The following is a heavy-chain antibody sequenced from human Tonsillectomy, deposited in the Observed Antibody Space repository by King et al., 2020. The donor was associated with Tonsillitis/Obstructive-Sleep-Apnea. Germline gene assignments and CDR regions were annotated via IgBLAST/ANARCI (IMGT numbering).Heavy chain of an antibody. CDR1: GFSFSTSGVA. J-gene: IGHJ4*02. V-gene: IGHV2-5*02. CDR2: IYWDDDK. CDR3: GYGSTSWLPFDY. Sequence: TLKESGPPLVKPTQTLTLTCTFSGFSFSTSGVAVGWIRRPPGKPLEWLALIYWDDDKRYSPSLKSRLTITKDTSKNQVVLTMINMDPGDTATYYCGYGSTSWLPFDYWGQGTPVTVSS. D-gene: IGHD6-13*01.